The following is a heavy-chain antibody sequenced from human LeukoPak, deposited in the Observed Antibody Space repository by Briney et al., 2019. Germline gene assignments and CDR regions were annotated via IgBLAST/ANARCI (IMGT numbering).Heavy chain of an antibody. CDR2: INPSGGST. V-gene: IGHV1-46*01. CDR1: GYTFTSYY. J-gene: IGHJ5*02. CDR3: ARSNDYGDYGWENWFDP. D-gene: IGHD4-17*01. Sequence: ASVKVSCKASGYTFTSYYMHWVRQAPGQGLEWMGIINPSGGSTSYAQKFQGRVTMTRDTSTSTVYMELSSLRSEDTAVYYCARSNDYGDYGWENWFDPWGQGTLVTVSS.